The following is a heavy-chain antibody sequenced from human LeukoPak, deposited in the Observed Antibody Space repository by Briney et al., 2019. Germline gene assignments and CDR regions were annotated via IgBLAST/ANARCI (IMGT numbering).Heavy chain of an antibody. J-gene: IGHJ5*02. D-gene: IGHD3-22*01. CDR2: IIPILGTA. Sequence: SVKVSCKASGGTFSSYAISWVRQAPGQGLEWMGGIIPILGTANYAQKFQGRVTITADESTSTAYMELSSLRSEDTAVYYCASWYYYDSSGSLPGQDLHNWFDPWGQGTLVTVSS. V-gene: IGHV1-69*13. CDR1: GGTFSSYA. CDR3: ASWYYYDSSGSLPGQDLHNWFDP.